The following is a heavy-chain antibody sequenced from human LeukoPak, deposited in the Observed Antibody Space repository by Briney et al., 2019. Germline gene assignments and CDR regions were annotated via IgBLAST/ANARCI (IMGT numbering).Heavy chain of an antibody. Sequence: GGSLRLSCAASGFTFNYCWMHWFRQAPGKGLEWVSAINGSDSGGRTYYADSVKGRFTISRDNAKNSLYLQMNSLRAEDTAVYYCARDKGHSSGWYGGFRDLDYWGQGTLVTVSS. CDR3: ARDKGHSSGWYGGFRDLDY. CDR1: GFTFNYCW. D-gene: IGHD6-19*01. V-gene: IGHV3-21*01. CDR2: INGSDSGGRT. J-gene: IGHJ4*02.